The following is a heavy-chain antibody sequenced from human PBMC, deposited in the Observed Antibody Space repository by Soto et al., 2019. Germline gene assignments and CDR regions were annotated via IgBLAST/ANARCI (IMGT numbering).Heavy chain of an antibody. D-gene: IGHD6-13*01. Sequence: PGGSLRLSCAASGFTFSDYYMSWIRQAPGKGLEWVSVISGSGGYTYHADSVKGRFTISRDNSKNTLYLQMNSLRAEDTAVYYCAKDRSPYSSSWFGFDYWGQGSLVTVSS. CDR3: AKDRSPYSSSWFGFDY. J-gene: IGHJ4*02. V-gene: IGHV3-23*01. CDR2: ISGSGGYT. CDR1: GFTFSDYY.